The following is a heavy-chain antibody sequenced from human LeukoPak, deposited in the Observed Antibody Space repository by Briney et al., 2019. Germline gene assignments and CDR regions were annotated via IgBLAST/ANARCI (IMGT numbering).Heavy chain of an antibody. D-gene: IGHD6-19*01. CDR2: ISWNSGSI. J-gene: IGHJ4*02. V-gene: IGHV3-9*03. CDR1: GFTFDDYA. CDR3: AKDMGSSGWYFSVDY. Sequence: GGSLRLSCAASGFTFDDYAMHWVRQAPGKGLEWVSGISWNSGSIGYADSVKGRFTISRDNAKNSLYLQMNSLRAEDMALYYCAKDMGSSGWYFSVDYWGQGTLVTVSS.